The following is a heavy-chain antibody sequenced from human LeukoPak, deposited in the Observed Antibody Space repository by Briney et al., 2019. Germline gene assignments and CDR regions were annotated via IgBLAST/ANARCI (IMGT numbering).Heavy chain of an antibody. D-gene: IGHD3-3*01. CDR1: GFTFSSYS. CDR2: ISSSSSYI. V-gene: IGHV3-21*01. Sequence: PGGSLRLSCAASGFTFSSYSMNWVRQAPGKGLEWVSSISSSSSYIYYADSVKGRFTISRDNAKNSLYLQMNSLRAEDTAVYYCARGVYYDFWSGYYGSPYYFDYWGQGTLVTVSS. J-gene: IGHJ4*02. CDR3: ARGVYYDFWSGYYGSPYYFDY.